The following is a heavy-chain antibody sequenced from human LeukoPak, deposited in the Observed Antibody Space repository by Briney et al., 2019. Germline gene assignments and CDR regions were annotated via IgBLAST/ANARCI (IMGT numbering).Heavy chain of an antibody. J-gene: IGHJ4*02. V-gene: IGHV4-59*01. D-gene: IGHD3-10*01. CDR1: GGSISSYY. CDR3: ARVQKRDHGWGSYGIDY. CDR2: IYYSGST. Sequence: SETLSLTFTVSGGSISSYYWSWIRQPPGKGLEWIGYIYYSGSTNYNPSLKSRVTISVDTSKNQFSLKLSSVTAADTAVYYCARVQKRDHGWGSYGIDYWGQGTLVTVSS.